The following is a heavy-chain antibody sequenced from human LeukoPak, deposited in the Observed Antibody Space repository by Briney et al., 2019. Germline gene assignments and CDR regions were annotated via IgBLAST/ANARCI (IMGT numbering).Heavy chain of an antibody. CDR3: ARDFRAAMVSDWFDP. J-gene: IGHJ5*02. CDR1: VYTFTGYY. Sequence: ASVKVSCAASVYTFTGYYMHWVRQAPGQGLEWMGWINPNSGGTNYAQKFQGRVTMTRDTSISTAYMELSRLRSDDTAVYYCARDFRAAMVSDWFDPWGQGTLVTVSS. CDR2: INPNSGGT. D-gene: IGHD5-18*01. V-gene: IGHV1-2*02.